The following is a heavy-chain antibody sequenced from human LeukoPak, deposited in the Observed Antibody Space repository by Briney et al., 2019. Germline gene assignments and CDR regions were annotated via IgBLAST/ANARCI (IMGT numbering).Heavy chain of an antibody. J-gene: IGHJ4*02. D-gene: IGHD5-12*01. V-gene: IGHV3-9*01. CDR2: ISWNSGSI. CDR1: GFTFDDYA. CDR3: AGDGYEVDY. Sequence: SGRSLRLSCAASGFTFDDYAMHWVRQAPGKGLEWVSGISWNSGSIGYADSVKGRFTISRDNAKNSLYLQMNSLRAEDTAVYYCAGDGYEVDYWGQGTLVTVSS.